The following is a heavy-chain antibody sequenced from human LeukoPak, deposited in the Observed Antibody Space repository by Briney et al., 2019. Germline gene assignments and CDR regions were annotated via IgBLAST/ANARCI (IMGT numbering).Heavy chain of an antibody. J-gene: IGHJ6*03. D-gene: IGHD3-22*01. CDR3: ASLNYDSSGYPYYYYYMDV. Sequence: SETLSLTCAVSGGSFSGDYCSWIRQTPGKGLEWIGYIYYSGSTNYNPSLKSRVTISVDTSKNQFSLKLSSVTAADTAVYYCASLNYDSSGYPYYYYYMDVWGKGTTVTVSS. CDR2: IYYSGST. V-gene: IGHV4-59*01. CDR1: GGSFSGDY.